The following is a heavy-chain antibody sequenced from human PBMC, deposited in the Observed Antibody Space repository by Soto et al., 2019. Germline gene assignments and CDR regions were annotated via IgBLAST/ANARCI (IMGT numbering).Heavy chain of an antibody. D-gene: IGHD4-17*01. CDR1: GFTFSDYA. CDR2: IWHDGTNK. Sequence: QEQLVESGGGVVQPGRSLRLSCAASGFTFSDYAMHWVRQAPGKGLEWVAVIWHDGTNKYYADSVKGRFTISRDNSKNTLFLQMNSLRAEDTAVYYCARPALLVTTFDSWCQGTLVTVSS. J-gene: IGHJ4*02. CDR3: ARPALLVTTFDS. V-gene: IGHV3-33*01.